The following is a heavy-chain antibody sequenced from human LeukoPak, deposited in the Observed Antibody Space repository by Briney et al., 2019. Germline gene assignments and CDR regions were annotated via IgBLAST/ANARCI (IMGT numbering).Heavy chain of an antibody. D-gene: IGHD2-2*02. CDR2: INHSGST. Sequence: SETLSLTCTVSGGSISSYYWSWIRQPPGKGLEWIGEINHSGSTNYNPSLKSRVTISVDTSKNQFSLKLSSVTAADTAVYYCARGRYCSSTSCYTHYYGMDVWGQGTTVTVSS. CDR3: ARGRYCSSTSCYTHYYGMDV. CDR1: GGSISSYY. J-gene: IGHJ6*02. V-gene: IGHV4-34*01.